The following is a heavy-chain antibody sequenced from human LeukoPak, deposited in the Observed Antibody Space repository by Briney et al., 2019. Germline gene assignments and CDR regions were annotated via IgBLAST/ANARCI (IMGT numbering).Heavy chain of an antibody. CDR1: GFSFSSFV. V-gene: IGHV3-30*03. D-gene: IGHD3-3*01. CDR2: ISYDGSNK. CDR3: ATELRFLEWLLYDRMGHYFDY. J-gene: IGHJ4*02. Sequence: PGRPLRLSCAASGFSFSSFVMHWVRQAPGKGLEWVAIISYDGSNKYYADSVKGRFTISRDNSKNTLYLQMNSLRAEDTAVYYCATELRFLEWLLYDRMGHYFDYWGQGTLVTVSS.